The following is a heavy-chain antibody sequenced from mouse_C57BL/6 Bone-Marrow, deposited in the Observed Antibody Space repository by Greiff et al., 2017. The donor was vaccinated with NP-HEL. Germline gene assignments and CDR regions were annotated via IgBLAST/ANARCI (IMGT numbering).Heavy chain of an antibody. J-gene: IGHJ2*01. CDR3: AKQDGSNSYYFDY. CDR1: GYSFTSYY. Sequence: VQLQQSGPELVKPGASVKISCKASGYSFTSYYIHWVKQSPGQGLEWIGWIYPGSGNTKYNEKFKGKATLTADTSTSTAYMQLSSLTSEDSAVYYCAKQDGSNSYYFDYWGQGTALTVTA. CDR2: IYPGSGNT. V-gene: IGHV1-66*01. D-gene: IGHD2-5*01.